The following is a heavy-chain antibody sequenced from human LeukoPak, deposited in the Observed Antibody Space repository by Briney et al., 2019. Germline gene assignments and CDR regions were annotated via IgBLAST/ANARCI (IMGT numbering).Heavy chain of an antibody. J-gene: IGHJ4*02. Sequence: GESLKISCKGSGYSFTNYWIAWVRQMPGKGLEWMGIIYPGDSDTRYSPSFQGQVTISADKSISTAYLQWSSLKASDTAMYYCAKQSTHCSTTSCYLPGHWGQGTLVTVSS. CDR3: AKQSTHCSTTSCYLPGH. V-gene: IGHV5-51*01. CDR2: IYPGDSDT. D-gene: IGHD2-2*01. CDR1: GYSFTNYW.